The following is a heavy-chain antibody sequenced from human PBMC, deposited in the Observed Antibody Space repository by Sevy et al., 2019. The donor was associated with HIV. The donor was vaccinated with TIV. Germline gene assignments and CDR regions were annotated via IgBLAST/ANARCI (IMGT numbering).Heavy chain of an antibody. CDR1: GFTFSSYS. J-gene: IGHJ3*02. CDR2: ISSSSSYI. V-gene: IGHV3-21*01. CDR3: ARDLQVDDAFDI. Sequence: GGSLRLSCAASGFTFSSYSMNWVRQAPGKGLEWVSSISSSSSYIYYADSVKGRFTISRDNAKNSLYLQMNSLRAEGTAVYYCARDLQVDDAFDIWGQGTMVTVSS.